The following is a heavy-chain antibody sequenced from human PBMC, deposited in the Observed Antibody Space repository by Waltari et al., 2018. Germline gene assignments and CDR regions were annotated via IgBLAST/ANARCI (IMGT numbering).Heavy chain of an antibody. CDR1: GFTFSSYS. D-gene: IGHD1-1*01. CDR2: ISSSSSTI. Sequence: EVQLVESGGGLVQLGGPLNLSCAASGFTFSSYSMNWVRQAPGKGLEWVSYISSSSSTIYYADSVKGRFTISRDNAKNSLYLQMNSLRAEDTAVYYCAREERWFDYWGQGTLVTVSS. V-gene: IGHV3-48*04. CDR3: AREERWFDY. J-gene: IGHJ4*02.